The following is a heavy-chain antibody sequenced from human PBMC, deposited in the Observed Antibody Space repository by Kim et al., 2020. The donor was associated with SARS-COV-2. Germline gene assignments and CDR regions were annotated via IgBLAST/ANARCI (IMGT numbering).Heavy chain of an antibody. V-gene: IGHV3-15*01. CDR3: TTGVWFGESLPFDY. D-gene: IGHD3-10*01. Sequence: AAPVKGRFTISRDDSKNTLYLQMNSLKTEDTAVYYCTTGVWFGESLPFDYWGQGTLVTVSS. J-gene: IGHJ4*02.